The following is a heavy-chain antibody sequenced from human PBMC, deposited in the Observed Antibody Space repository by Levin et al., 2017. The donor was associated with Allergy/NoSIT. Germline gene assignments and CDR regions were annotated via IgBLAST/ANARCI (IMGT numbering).Heavy chain of an antibody. CDR3: ARHLTRLLPFDY. V-gene: IGHV4-39*01. D-gene: IGHD2-15*01. J-gene: IGHJ4*02. CDR1: GGSISSSSYY. CDR2: IYYSGST. Sequence: PSQTLSLTCTVSGGSISSSSYYWGWIRQPPGKGLEWIGSIYYSGSTYYNPSLKSRVTISVDTSKNQFSLKLSSVTAADTAVYYCARHLTRLLPFDYWGQGTLVTVSS.